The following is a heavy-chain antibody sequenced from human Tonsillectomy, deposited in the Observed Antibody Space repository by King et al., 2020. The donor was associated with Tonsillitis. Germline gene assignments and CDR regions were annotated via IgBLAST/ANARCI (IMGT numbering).Heavy chain of an antibody. CDR1: GYTFTGYY. CDR2: INPNSGGT. J-gene: IGHJ4*02. Sequence: QLVQSGAEVKKPGASVKVSCKASGYTFTGYYMHWVRQAPGQGLEWMGWINPNSGGTNYAQKFQGGVTMTRDTSISTAYMELSRLRPDDTAVYYCARDGGVGAGALGFDYWGQGTLVTVSS. CDR3: ARDGGVGAGALGFDY. D-gene: IGHD1-26*01. V-gene: IGHV1-2*02.